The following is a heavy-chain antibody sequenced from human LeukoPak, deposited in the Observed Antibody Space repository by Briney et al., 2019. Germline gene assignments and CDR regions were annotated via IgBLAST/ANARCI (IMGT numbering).Heavy chain of an antibody. Sequence: GGSLRLSCAASGFTFSDYYMSWIRQAPGKGLEWVSYISSSSSYTNYADSVKGRFTISRDNAKNSLYLQMNSLRAEDTAVYYCARDKGIAVAGTSWFDPWGQGTLVTVSS. D-gene: IGHD6-19*01. CDR3: ARDKGIAVAGTSWFDP. CDR1: GFTFSDYY. V-gene: IGHV3-11*06. J-gene: IGHJ5*02. CDR2: ISSSSSYT.